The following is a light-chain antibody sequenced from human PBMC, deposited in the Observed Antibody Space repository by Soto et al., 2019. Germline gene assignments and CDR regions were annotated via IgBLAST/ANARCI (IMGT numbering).Light chain of an antibody. CDR1: SSDVGGYNY. Sequence: QSVLTQPASESGSPGQSISISCTGTSSDVGGYNYVSWYQQHPGKAPKLMIYDVTNRPSGVSNRFSGSKSGSTASLTISGLQAEDEADYYCASYTSTSTLVFGGGTKLTVL. V-gene: IGLV2-14*01. CDR3: ASYTSTSTLV. CDR2: DVT. J-gene: IGLJ2*01.